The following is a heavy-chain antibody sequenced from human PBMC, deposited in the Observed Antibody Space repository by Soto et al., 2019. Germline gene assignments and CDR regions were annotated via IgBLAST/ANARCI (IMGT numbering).Heavy chain of an antibody. CDR2: IYPSDSDV. CDR1: GYSFAPYW. J-gene: IGHJ2*01. V-gene: IGHV5-51*01. CDR3: ARIIADWYFDL. Sequence: GESLKISGKGSGYSFAPYWIRWVRPMPGKDLEWMGIIYPSDSDVRYSPSFQGQVTMSADKSISTVYLQWNSLKASDTAMYYCARIIADWYFDLWGRGTLVTVPS. D-gene: IGHD3-16*02.